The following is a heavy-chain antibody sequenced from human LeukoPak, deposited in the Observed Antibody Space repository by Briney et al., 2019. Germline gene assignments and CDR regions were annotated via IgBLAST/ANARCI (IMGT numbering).Heavy chain of an antibody. J-gene: IGHJ3*02. D-gene: IGHD2-2*01. Sequence: PGGSLRLSCAASGFTFDDYAMHWVRQAPGKGLEWVSGINWNSGSIGYADSVKGRFTISRDNAKNSLYLQMNSLRAEDTAVYYCAKDGPTGVPAQGAFDIWGQGTMVTVSS. CDR1: GFTFDDYA. V-gene: IGHV3-9*01. CDR2: INWNSGSI. CDR3: AKDGPTGVPAQGAFDI.